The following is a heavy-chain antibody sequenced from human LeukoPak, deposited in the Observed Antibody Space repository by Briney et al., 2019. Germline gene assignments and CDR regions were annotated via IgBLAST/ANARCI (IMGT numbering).Heavy chain of an antibody. Sequence: PGGSLRLSCAASGFTFSSYAMHWVRQAPGKGLEWVAVISYDGSNKYYADSVKGRFTISRDNSKNTLYLQMNSLRAEDTAVYYCARDKDPNSYGSFDYWGQGTLVTVSS. J-gene: IGHJ4*02. D-gene: IGHD5-18*01. CDR2: ISYDGSNK. CDR1: GFTFSSYA. V-gene: IGHV3-30-3*01. CDR3: ARDKDPNSYGSFDY.